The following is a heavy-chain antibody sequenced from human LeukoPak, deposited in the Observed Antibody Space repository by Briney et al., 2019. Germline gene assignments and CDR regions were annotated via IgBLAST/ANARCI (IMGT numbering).Heavy chain of an antibody. J-gene: IGHJ4*02. CDR2: IRGSGGST. CDR3: AKDRYDRIPKEIDY. Sequence: PGGSLRLSCAASGFTFSRYAMNWVRQAPGKGLEWVASIRGSGGSTYYADSVKGRFTISRDNSMNTLFLQMNSLRAEDTAVYYCAKDRYDRIPKEIDYWGQGTLVTVSS. V-gene: IGHV3-23*01. CDR1: GFTFSRYA. D-gene: IGHD3-9*01.